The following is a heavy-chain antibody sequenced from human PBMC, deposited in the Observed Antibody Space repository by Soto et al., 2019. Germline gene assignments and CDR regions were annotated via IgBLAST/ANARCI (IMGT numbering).Heavy chain of an antibody. CDR2: ISGQNGNP. V-gene: IGHV1-18*04. CDR1: GYSFTSYG. CDR3: ARHRLNYDDETVYYYFDY. D-gene: IGHD3-9*01. J-gene: IGHJ4*02. Sequence: SVKVSCKASGYSFTSYGISWVRQAPGQAPEWMAWISGQNGNPHHPQSLQGRVTMTTYTSRNTAYMELRSLRSDDTAAYYCARHRLNYDDETVYYYFDYWCQGTVVTAPQ.